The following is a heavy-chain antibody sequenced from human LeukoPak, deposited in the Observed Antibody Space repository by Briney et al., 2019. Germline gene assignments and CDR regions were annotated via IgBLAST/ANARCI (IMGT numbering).Heavy chain of an antibody. CDR2: INHSGST. J-gene: IGHJ3*02. CDR3: ARHTYSSSWYLVGRAFDT. Sequence: PSETLSLTCAVSGGSFSGYYWSWVRQPPGTGLEWIGEINHSGSTNYNPSLKSRVTISVDTSKNQFSLKLSSVTAADTAVYYCARHTYSSSWYLVGRAFDTWGQGTMVTVSS. V-gene: IGHV4-34*01. D-gene: IGHD6-13*01. CDR1: GGSFSGYY.